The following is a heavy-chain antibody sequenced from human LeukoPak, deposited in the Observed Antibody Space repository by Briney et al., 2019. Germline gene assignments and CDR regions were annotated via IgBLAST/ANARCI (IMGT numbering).Heavy chain of an antibody. CDR3: ARDPGIWFGGFDP. V-gene: IGHV1-2*02. CDR2: INPNSGGT. J-gene: IGHJ5*02. CDR1: GYTFTGYY. Sequence: ASVKVSCKASGYTFTGYYMHWVRQAPGQGLEWMGWINPNSGGTNYAQKFQGRVTMTRDTSISTAYMELSRLRSDDTAVYYCARDPGIWFGGFDPWGQGTLVTVSS. D-gene: IGHD3-10*01.